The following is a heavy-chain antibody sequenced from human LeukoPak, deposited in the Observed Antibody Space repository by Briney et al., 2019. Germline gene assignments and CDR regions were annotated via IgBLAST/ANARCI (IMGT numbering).Heavy chain of an antibody. CDR1: GFTFTRNC. Sequence: PGRSLRLSCTASGFTFTRNCMHWVRQAPGKGLEWVAAIPHDGSSALYADSVKGRFIISRDNSKNTQYLQMNSLRIADSAVYYCATGSDFYYDSWGQGILVTVSS. J-gene: IGHJ5*01. CDR3: ATGSDFYYDS. V-gene: IGHV3-30-3*01. CDR2: IPHDGSSA. D-gene: IGHD1-26*01.